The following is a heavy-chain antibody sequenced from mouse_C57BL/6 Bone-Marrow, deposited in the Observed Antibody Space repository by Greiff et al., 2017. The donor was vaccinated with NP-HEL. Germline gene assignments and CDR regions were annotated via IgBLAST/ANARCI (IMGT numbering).Heavy chain of an antibody. J-gene: IGHJ4*01. Sequence: QVQLQQSGAELARPGASVKLSCKASGYTFTSYGISWVKQRTGQGLEWIGEIYPRSGNTYYNEKFKGKATLTADKSSSTAYMELRSLTSEDSAVYFCARWGGDPGYYAMDYWGQGTSVTVSS. CDR3: ARWGGDPGYYAMDY. V-gene: IGHV1-81*01. D-gene: IGHD3-3*01. CDR1: GYTFTSYG. CDR2: IYPRSGNT.